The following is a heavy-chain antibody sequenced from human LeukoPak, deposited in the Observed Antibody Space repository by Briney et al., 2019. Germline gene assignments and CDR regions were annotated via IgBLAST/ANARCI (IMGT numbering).Heavy chain of an antibody. CDR2: IKSKTDGGTT. CDR3: TTGVRTIIAVAGTPSTQQSN. Sequence: KPGGSLRLSCAASGFTFSNAWMSWVRQAPGKGLEWVGRIKSKTDGGTTDYAAPVKGRFTISRDDSKNTLYLQMNSLKTEDTAVYYCTTGVRTIIAVAGTPSTQQSNWGQGTLVTVSS. D-gene: IGHD6-19*01. J-gene: IGHJ4*02. V-gene: IGHV3-15*01. CDR1: GFTFSNAW.